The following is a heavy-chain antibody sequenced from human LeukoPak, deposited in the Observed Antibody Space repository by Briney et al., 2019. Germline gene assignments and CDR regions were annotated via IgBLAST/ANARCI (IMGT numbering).Heavy chain of an antibody. CDR1: GFTFDDYG. Sequence: PGGSLRLSCAASGFTFDDYGMSWVRQAPGKGLEWVSGINWNGGSTGYADSVKGRFTISRDNAKNSLYLQMNSLRAEDTALYYCARDRMWETRHGFYGMDVWGQGTTVTVSS. D-gene: IGHD1-26*01. CDR2: INWNGGST. CDR3: ARDRMWETRHGFYGMDV. J-gene: IGHJ6*02. V-gene: IGHV3-20*04.